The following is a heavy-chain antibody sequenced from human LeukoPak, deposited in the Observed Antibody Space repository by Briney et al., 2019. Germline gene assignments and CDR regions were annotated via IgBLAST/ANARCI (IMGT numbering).Heavy chain of an antibody. D-gene: IGHD1-26*01. CDR2: IYSGGST. CDR1: GFTVSSNY. V-gene: IGHV3-53*01. Sequence: PGGSLRLSCAASGFTVSSNYMSWVRQAPGKGLEWVSVIYSGGSTYYADSVKGRFTISRDNSKNTLYLQMNSLRAEDTAVYYCARGSYYAHDAFDIWGQGTMVTVSS. J-gene: IGHJ3*02. CDR3: ARGSYYAHDAFDI.